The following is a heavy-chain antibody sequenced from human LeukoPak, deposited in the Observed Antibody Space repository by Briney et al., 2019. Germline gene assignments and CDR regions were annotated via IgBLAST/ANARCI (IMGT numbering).Heavy chain of an antibody. CDR1: GFTFSSYG. Sequence: PGGSLRLSCVASGFTFSSYGMHWVRQAPGKGLEWVSSISSSSSYIYYADSVKGRFTISRDNAKNSLYLQMNSLRAEDTAVYYCARSEYSSSWYRGIDYYYYMDVWGKGTTVTVSS. J-gene: IGHJ6*03. D-gene: IGHD6-13*01. V-gene: IGHV3-21*01. CDR3: ARSEYSSSWYRGIDYYYYMDV. CDR2: ISSSSSYI.